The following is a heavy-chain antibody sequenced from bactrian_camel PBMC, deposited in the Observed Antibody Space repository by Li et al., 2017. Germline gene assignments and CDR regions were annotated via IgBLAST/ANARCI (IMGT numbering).Heavy chain of an antibody. D-gene: IGHD7*01. CDR1: GIHLSSAFC. Sequence: HVQLVESGGGSVQAGGSLRLSCAGTGIHLSSAFCVGWFRQVPGKEREGVAAVEGDGHTVYADSLKGRFTAFRDNAKTTLYLQMTSLRPEDTAMYYCVKDRRRGYCRDVAVSQNYRGQGTQVTVS. CDR2: VEGDGHT. J-gene: IGHJ4*01. CDR3: VKDRRRGYCRDVAVSQNY. V-gene: IGHV3S9*01.